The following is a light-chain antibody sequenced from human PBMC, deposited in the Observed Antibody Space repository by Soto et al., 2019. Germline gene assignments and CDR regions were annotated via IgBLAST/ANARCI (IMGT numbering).Light chain of an antibody. CDR1: ENVYNY. V-gene: IGKV3-11*01. Sequence: EIALAQSPATLSLSPGERATLSCRASENVYNYLAWYQQIPGQPPRLLIYDASNRAAGVPGRFSGTGSGTDFTLSISSLEPEDFAVYYCLQRSDWPRTFGQGTKVDIK. J-gene: IGKJ1*01. CDR3: LQRSDWPRT. CDR2: DAS.